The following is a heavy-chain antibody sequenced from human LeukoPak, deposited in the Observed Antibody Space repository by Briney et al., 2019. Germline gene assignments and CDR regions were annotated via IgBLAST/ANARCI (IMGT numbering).Heavy chain of an antibody. D-gene: IGHD6-13*01. CDR1: GYTFTSYY. CDR2: INPSGGST. V-gene: IGHV1-46*01. J-gene: IGHJ6*04. CDR3: AKAGSWRNGDHYSVDD. Sequence: ASVKVSCKASGYTFTSYYMHWVRQAPGQGLEWMGIINPSGGSTSSAQKFQGRVTMTRDTSTSTAYMELSSPRSEETALCYCAKAGSWRNGDHYSVDDWGKGTTVTVSS.